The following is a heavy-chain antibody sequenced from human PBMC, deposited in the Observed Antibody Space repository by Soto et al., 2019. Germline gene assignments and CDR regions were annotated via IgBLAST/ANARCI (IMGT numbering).Heavy chain of an antibody. V-gene: IGHV1-2*02. D-gene: IGHD3-3*01. CDR3: ARDGAYDFWSGYSLGMDV. CDR2: INPNSGGT. Sequence: ASVKVSCKASGYTFTGYYMHWVRQAPGQGLEWMGWINPNSGGTNYAQKFQGRVTMTRDTSISTAYMELSRLRSDDTAVYYCARDGAYDFWSGYSLGMDVWGQGTKVTVYS. J-gene: IGHJ6*02. CDR1: GYTFTGYY.